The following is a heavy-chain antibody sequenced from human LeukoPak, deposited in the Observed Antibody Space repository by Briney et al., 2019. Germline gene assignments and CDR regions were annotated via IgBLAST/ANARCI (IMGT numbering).Heavy chain of an antibody. J-gene: IGHJ4*02. CDR1: GFTFSSYS. CDR2: ISSSSSTI. Sequence: PGGSLRLSCAASGFTFSSYSMNWVRQAPGKGLEWVSYISSSSSTIYYADSVKGRFTISRDNAKNSLYLQMNSLRAEDTAVYYCASMYWYQPLPFDYWGQGTLVTVSS. V-gene: IGHV3-48*04. D-gene: IGHD2-2*01. CDR3: ASMYWYQPLPFDY.